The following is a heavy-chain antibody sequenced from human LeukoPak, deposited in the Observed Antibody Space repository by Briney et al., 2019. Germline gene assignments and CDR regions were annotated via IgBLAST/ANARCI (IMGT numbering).Heavy chain of an antibody. J-gene: IGHJ4*02. CDR2: IYYSGST. D-gene: IGHD4-11*01. CDR3: ARVGGGYSNYYFDY. V-gene: IGHV4-59*01. Sequence: PSETLSLTCTVSGGSISSYYWSWIRQPPGKGLEWIGYIYYSGSTNYNPSLKSRVTISVDTSKNQFSLRLSSVTAADTAMYYCARVGGGYSNYYFDYWGQGTLVTVSS. CDR1: GGSISSYY.